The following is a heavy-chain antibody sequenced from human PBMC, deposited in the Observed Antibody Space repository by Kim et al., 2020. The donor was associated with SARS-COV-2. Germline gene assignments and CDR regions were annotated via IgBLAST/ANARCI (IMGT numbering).Heavy chain of an antibody. Sequence: GGSLRLSCAASGFTFSSYGMHWVRQAPGKGLEWVAVISYDGSNKYYADSVKGRFTISRDNSKNTLYLQMNSLRAEDTAVYYCAKAFPLLRSTRTQDYWGQGTLVTVSS. V-gene: IGHV3-30*18. CDR2: ISYDGSNK. D-gene: IGHD2-2*01. CDR3: AKAFPLLRSTRTQDY. J-gene: IGHJ4*02. CDR1: GFTFSSYG.